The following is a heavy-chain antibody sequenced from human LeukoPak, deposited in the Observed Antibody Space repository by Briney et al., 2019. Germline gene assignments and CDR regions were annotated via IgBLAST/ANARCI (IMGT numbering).Heavy chain of an antibody. Sequence: ASVKVSCKASGYTFTGYYMHWVRQAPGQGLEWMGRINPNSGGTNYAQKFQGRVTMTRDTSISTAYMELSRLRSDDTAVCYCARGYYDSSGYYLWGQGTLVTVSS. CDR2: INPNSGGT. CDR3: ARGYYDSSGYYL. D-gene: IGHD3-22*01. J-gene: IGHJ5*02. V-gene: IGHV1-2*06. CDR1: GYTFTGYY.